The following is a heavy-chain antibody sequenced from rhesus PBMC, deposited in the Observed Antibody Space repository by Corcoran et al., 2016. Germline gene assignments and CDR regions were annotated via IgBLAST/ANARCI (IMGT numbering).Heavy chain of an antibody. Sequence: QVQLQESGPGLVKPSAPLSLTCAVSGGSVSSNYWSWIRQAPGKGLEGIGRISGSGGGADYNPSLKSRVTLSTETSKNQFSLRLTSVTAADTALYFCATLVGVPGSLDVWGRGVLVTVSS. CDR1: GGSVSSNY. V-gene: IGHV4-173*01. D-gene: IGHD2-39*01. CDR3: ATLVGVPGSLDV. J-gene: IGHJ5-2*02. CDR2: ISGSGGGA.